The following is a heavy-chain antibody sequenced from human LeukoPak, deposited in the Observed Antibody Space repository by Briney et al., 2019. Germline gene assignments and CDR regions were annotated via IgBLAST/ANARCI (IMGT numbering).Heavy chain of an antibody. Sequence: ASVKVSCKASGYTFTSYYMHWVRQAPGQGLEWMGIINPSGGSTSYAQKFQGRVTMTRDMSTSTVYMELSSLRADDTAVYYCASPPTVTTFDSWGQGTLVTVSS. D-gene: IGHD4-11*01. V-gene: IGHV1-46*01. CDR2: INPSGGST. J-gene: IGHJ4*02. CDR1: GYTFTSYY. CDR3: ASPPTVTTFDS.